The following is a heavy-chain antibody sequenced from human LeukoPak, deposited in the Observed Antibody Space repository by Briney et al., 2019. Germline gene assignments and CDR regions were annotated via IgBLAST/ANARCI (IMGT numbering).Heavy chain of an antibody. V-gene: IGHV3-30*18. CDR2: ISYDGSNK. CDR3: AKEGIAAAGYNWFDP. Sequence: GGSLRLSCAASGFTFSSYGMHWVRRAPGKGLEWVAVISYDGSNKYYADSVKGRFTISRDNSKNTLYLQMNSLRAEDTAVYYCAKEGIAAAGYNWFDPWGQGTLVTVSS. D-gene: IGHD6-13*01. J-gene: IGHJ5*02. CDR1: GFTFSSYG.